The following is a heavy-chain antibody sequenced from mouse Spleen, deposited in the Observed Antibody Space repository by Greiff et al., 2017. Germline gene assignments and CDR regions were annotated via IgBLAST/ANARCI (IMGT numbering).Heavy chain of an antibody. V-gene: IGHV5-15*01. J-gene: IGHJ3*01. Sequence: VQLQQSGGGLVKPGGSLKLSCAASGFTFSDYGMAWVRQAPGKGPEWVAFISNLAYSIYYADTVTGRFTISRENAKNTLYLEMSSLRSEDTAMYYCARLKTSWFAYWGQGTLVTVSA. CDR1: GFTFSDYG. CDR2: ISNLAYSI. CDR3: ARLKTSWFAY.